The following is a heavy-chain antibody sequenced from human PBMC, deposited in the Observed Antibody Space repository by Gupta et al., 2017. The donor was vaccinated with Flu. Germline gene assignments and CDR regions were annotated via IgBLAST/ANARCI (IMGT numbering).Heavy chain of an antibody. CDR3: ARHSGTWFWSLDY. Sequence: QVQLVQSGAEVKRPGASVKVSCKASGYTFTNYGIHWVRQAPGQGLEWMGWINARNGNTKDSQSLQGRLTISRDTTASTVYMELDRLTSEDSAVYYCARHSGTWFWSLDYWGQGTLVTVSS. V-gene: IGHV1-3*01. CDR1: GYTFTNYG. D-gene: IGHD6-13*01. CDR2: INARNGNT. J-gene: IGHJ4*02.